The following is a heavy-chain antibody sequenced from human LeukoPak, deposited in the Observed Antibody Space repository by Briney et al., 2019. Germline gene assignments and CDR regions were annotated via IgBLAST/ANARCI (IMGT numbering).Heavy chain of an antibody. D-gene: IGHD2-21*01. CDR2: IKQDGSEK. J-gene: IGHJ4*02. Sequence: GGSLRLSCAASGFTFSNYAMCWVRQVPGKGLEWVANIKQDGSEKYYVDSVKGRFTISRDNAKNSLYLQMNSLRAEDTAVYYCARGVIAGNWGQGTLVTVSS. V-gene: IGHV3-7*01. CDR1: GFTFSNYA. CDR3: ARGVIAGN.